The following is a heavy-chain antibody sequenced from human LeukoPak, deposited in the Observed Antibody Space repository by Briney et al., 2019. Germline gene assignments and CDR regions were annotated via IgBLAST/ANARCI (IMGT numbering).Heavy chain of an antibody. V-gene: IGHV4-34*01. CDR2: INHSGST. CDR1: GGSFSGYY. D-gene: IGHD3-22*01. Sequence: ESSETLSLTCAVYGGSFSGYYWSWIRQPPGKGLEWIGEINHSGSTNYNPSLKSRVTISVDTSKNQFSLKLSSVTAADTAVYYCASSVPGGGLLRGRRHRNFDYWGRGTLVTVSS. J-gene: IGHJ4*02. CDR3: ASSVPGGGLLRGRRHRNFDY.